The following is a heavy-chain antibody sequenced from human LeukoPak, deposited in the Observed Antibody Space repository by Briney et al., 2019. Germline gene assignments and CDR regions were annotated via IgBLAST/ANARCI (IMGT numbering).Heavy chain of an antibody. D-gene: IGHD3-22*01. CDR3: AATMIVVAGYFDL. J-gene: IGHJ2*01. V-gene: IGHV4-39*01. CDR2: IYYSGST. Sequence: SETLSLTCTVSGASISSGIYYWGWIRQPPGKGLEWIGSIYYSGSTYYNPSLKRRVTISVDTSKNQFSLKLSSVTAADTAVYYCAATMIVVAGYFDLWGRGTLVTVSS. CDR1: GASISSGIYY.